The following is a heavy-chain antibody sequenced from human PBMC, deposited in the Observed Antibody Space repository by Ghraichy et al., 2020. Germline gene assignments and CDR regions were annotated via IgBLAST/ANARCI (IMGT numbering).Heavy chain of an antibody. J-gene: IGHJ4*02. CDR1: GFTFGDYA. CDR2: IRSKAYGGTT. V-gene: IGHV3-49*04. Sequence: GGSLRLSCTASGFTFGDYAMSWVRQAPGKGLEWVGFIRSKAYGGTTEYAASVKGRFTISRDDSKSIAYLQMNSLKTEDTAVYYCTRGIITMVRGVPRWFDYWGQGTLVTVSS. CDR3: TRGIITMVRGVPRWFDY. D-gene: IGHD3-10*01.